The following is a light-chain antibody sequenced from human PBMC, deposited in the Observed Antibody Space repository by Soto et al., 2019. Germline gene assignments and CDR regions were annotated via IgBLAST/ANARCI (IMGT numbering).Light chain of an antibody. V-gene: IGLV2-14*01. Sequence: QSALTQPASVSGSPGQSITISCTGTSSDVGGYNYVSWHQQHPGKAPKLMIYEVSNRPSGVSNRFSGSKSGNTASLAISGLQAEDEADYYCRSYTSSSTHVVFGGGTQLTVL. J-gene: IGLJ2*01. CDR2: EVS. CDR3: RSYTSSSTHVV. CDR1: SSDVGGYNY.